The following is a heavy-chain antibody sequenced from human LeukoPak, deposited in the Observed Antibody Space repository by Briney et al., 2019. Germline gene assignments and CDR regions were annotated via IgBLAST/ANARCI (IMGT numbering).Heavy chain of an antibody. CDR3: AKDIRSSGSYWHAFDI. V-gene: IGHV3-43*02. J-gene: IGHJ3*02. CDR2: IRGERGGT. CDR1: GFTFDDYA. D-gene: IGHD1-26*01. Sequence: GGSLRLSCAASGFTFDDYAMHWVRQAPGKGLEWVSLIRGERGGTYYADSVKGRFTTYRDNSKNSLYLQMNSLRTEDTALYYCAKDIRSSGSYWHAFDIWSQGTMATLSS.